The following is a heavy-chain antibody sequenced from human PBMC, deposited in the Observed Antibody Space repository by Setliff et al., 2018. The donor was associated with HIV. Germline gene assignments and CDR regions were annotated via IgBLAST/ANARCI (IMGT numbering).Heavy chain of an antibody. CDR2: IIPIFGTA. V-gene: IGHV1-69*05. J-gene: IGHJ4*02. Sequence: ASVKVSCKASGGTFSSYAISWVRQAPGQGLEWMGGIIPIFGTANYAQKFQGRVTITTDESTSTAYMELSSLRSEDTAVYYCARVRQGGVDTAMVDWGQGTLVTVSS. D-gene: IGHD5-18*01. CDR3: ARVRQGGVDTAMVD. CDR1: GGTFSSYA.